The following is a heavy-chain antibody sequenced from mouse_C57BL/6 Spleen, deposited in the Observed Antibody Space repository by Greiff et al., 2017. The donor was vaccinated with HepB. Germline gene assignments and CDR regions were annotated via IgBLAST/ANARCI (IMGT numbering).Heavy chain of an antibody. D-gene: IGHD2-5*01. Sequence: VQLQQSGPELVKPGASVKIPCKASGYTFTDYYMNWVKQSHGKSLEWIGDINPNNGGTSYNQKFKGKATLTVDKSSSTAYMELRSLTSEDSAVYYCAAPYYSNYDYAMDYWGQGTSVTVSS. CDR1: GYTFTDYY. CDR2: INPNNGGT. J-gene: IGHJ4*01. CDR3: AAPYYSNYDYAMDY. V-gene: IGHV1-26*01.